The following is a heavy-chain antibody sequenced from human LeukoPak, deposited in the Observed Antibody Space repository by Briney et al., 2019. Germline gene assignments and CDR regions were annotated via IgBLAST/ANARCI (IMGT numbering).Heavy chain of an antibody. CDR1: GFTFSSYA. J-gene: IGHJ5*02. V-gene: IGHV3-23*01. CDR3: AKALSVDGDLHTDWFGP. D-gene: IGHD4-17*01. Sequence: GGSLRLSCAASGFTFSSYAMSWVRQAPGKELEWVSAISGSGGSTYYADSVKGRFTISRDNSKNTLYLQMNSLRAEDTAVYYCAKALSVDGDLHTDWFGPWGQGTLVTVSS. CDR2: ISGSGGST.